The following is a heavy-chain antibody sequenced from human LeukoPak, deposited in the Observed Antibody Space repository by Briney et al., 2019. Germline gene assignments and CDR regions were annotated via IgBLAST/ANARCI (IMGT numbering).Heavy chain of an antibody. CDR3: ASGIWAVAN. D-gene: IGHD6-19*01. V-gene: IGHV4-34*01. J-gene: IGHJ4*02. Sequence: PPETLSLTCAVYGGSFSGYYWSWIRQPPGKGLEWIGEINHSGSTNYNPSLKSRVTISVDTSKNQFSLKLSSATAADTAVYYCASGIWAVANWGQGTLVTVSS. CDR2: INHSGST. CDR1: GGSFSGYY.